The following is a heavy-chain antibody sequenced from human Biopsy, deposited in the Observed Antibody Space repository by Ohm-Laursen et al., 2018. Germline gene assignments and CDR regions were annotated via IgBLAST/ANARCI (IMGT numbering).Heavy chain of an antibody. Sequence: GTLSLTCTVSRDSISNYYWTWIRKSPGKGLEWIGYIYYTGSTNYNPSVKSRVTISVDTSKNQFSLKLNSVTAADTAVYSCARDSRGGHLNTTLITGKNLDSWGQGILVTVSS. D-gene: IGHD3-16*01. CDR3: ARDSRGGHLNTTLITGKNLDS. CDR2: IYYTGST. CDR1: RDSISNYY. J-gene: IGHJ4*02. V-gene: IGHV4-59*01.